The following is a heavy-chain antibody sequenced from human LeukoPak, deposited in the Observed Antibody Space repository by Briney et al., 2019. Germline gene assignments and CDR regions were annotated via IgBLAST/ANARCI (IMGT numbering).Heavy chain of an antibody. CDR3: ARVWAPGGSSWPGDY. Sequence: PGGSLRLSCAASGFSFSSFEMNWVRQAPGKGLEWVSYISGTGSNIYYADSVKGRFTISRQNAKKSVFLQMNSLRAEDTAVYYCARVWAPGGSSWPGDYWGQGTLVTVSS. J-gene: IGHJ4*02. V-gene: IGHV3-48*03. CDR2: ISGTGSNI. D-gene: IGHD6-13*01. CDR1: GFSFSSFE.